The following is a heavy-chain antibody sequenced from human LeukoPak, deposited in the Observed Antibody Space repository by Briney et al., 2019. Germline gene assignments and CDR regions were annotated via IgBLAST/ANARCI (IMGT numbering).Heavy chain of an antibody. CDR3: ARELNDFWSGYKPKDHWFDP. V-gene: IGHV1-18*01. J-gene: IGHJ5*02. CDR2: ISAYNGNT. D-gene: IGHD3-3*01. CDR1: GYTFTSYG. Sequence: ASVKVSCKASGYTFTSYGISWVRQAPGQGLEWMGWISAYNGNTNYAQKLQGRVTMTTDTSTSTAYMELRSLRSDDTAVYYCARELNDFWSGYKPKDHWFDPWGQGTLVTVSS.